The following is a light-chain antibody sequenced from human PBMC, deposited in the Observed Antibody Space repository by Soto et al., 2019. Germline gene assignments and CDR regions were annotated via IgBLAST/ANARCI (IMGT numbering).Light chain of an antibody. CDR3: QQYYTHLYT. V-gene: IGKV1-5*03. Sequence: DIQMTQSPSTLSASVGDRVSITCRAGQSIRSWLAWYQHKPGKAPELLIYDVSSLQNGVPSRFSGSGSGTEFTLTISSLQSDDFATYYCQQYYTHLYTFGQGTKLEMK. CDR2: DVS. J-gene: IGKJ2*01. CDR1: QSIRSW.